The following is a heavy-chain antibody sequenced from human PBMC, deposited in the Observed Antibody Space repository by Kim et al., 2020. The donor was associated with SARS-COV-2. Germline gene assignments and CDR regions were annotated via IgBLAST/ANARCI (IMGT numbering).Heavy chain of an antibody. J-gene: IGHJ6*03. Sequence: GGSLRLSCAASGFTFSNYAMHWVRQAPGKGLEWVAVISYDGSNKYYADSVKGRFTISRDNSKNTLYLQMNSLRAEYTAVYYCARDPQFYDFWSGYSQKPTSYYFYYVDVWGKGTAVTVSS. V-gene: IGHV3-30*04. CDR3: ARDPQFYDFWSGYSQKPTSYYFYYVDV. D-gene: IGHD3-3*01. CDR2: ISYDGSNK. CDR1: GFTFSNYA.